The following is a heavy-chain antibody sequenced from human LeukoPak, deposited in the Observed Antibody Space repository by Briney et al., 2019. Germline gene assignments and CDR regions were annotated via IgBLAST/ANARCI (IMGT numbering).Heavy chain of an antibody. CDR1: GFTFSSYA. CDR3: ARDILAVASSDY. V-gene: IGHV3-23*01. D-gene: IGHD6-19*01. CDR2: ISIGGGST. J-gene: IGHJ4*02. Sequence: GGSLRLSCAASGFTFSSYAMSWVHQAPGKGLEWASGISIGGGSTYYADSVKGRFTISRDNSKNTLYLQMNSLRAEDTAVYYCARDILAVASSDYWGQGTLVTVSS.